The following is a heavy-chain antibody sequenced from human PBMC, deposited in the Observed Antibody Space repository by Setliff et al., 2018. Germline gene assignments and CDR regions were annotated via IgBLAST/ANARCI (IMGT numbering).Heavy chain of an antibody. CDR1: GDSISSGTYY. Sequence: PSETLSLTCTVSGDSISSGTYYWGWIRQPPGKGLEWIGDIDHGGGSSYNPSLQSRVTLSLDTSENEFSLRLTSVTAADTAVYFCARTINFLGSGTWGYMDVWGKGTTVTVSS. V-gene: IGHV4-39*01. D-gene: IGHD3-10*01. J-gene: IGHJ6*03. CDR2: IDHGGGS. CDR3: ARTINFLGSGTWGYMDV.